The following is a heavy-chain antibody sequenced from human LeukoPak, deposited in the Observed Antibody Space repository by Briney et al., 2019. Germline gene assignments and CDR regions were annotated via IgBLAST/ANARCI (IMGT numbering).Heavy chain of an antibody. CDR1: GFTFDTYE. CDR2: ISRGGFEI. D-gene: IGHD6-6*01. J-gene: IGHJ5*02. Sequence: GGSLRPSCVGSGFTFDTYEMNWVRQAPGKGLEWLSFISRGGFEIHYAASVEGRFTISRDNSKNTLYLQMNSLRAEDTAVYYCAKVRQHVGGKNWFLLWARGTLVTVSS. CDR3: AKVRQHVGGKNWFLL. V-gene: IGHV3-48*03.